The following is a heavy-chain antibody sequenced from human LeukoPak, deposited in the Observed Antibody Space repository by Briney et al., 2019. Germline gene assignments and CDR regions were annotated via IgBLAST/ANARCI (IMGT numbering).Heavy chain of an antibody. CDR1: GGTFSSYA. CDR2: IIPIFGTA. CDR3: ASMSGYYPSYYFDY. Sequence: SVKVSCKASGGTFSSYAISWVRQAPGQGLEWMGGIIPIFGTANYAQKFQGRVTLTTDTSTSTAYMEVRSLRSDDTAVYYCASMSGYYPSYYFDYWGQGTLVTVSS. D-gene: IGHD3-3*01. V-gene: IGHV1-69*05. J-gene: IGHJ4*02.